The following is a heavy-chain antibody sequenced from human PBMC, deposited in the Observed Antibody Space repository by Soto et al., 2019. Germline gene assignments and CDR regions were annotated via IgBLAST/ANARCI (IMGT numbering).Heavy chain of an antibody. CDR2: ISYDGSST. V-gene: IGHV3-30-3*01. D-gene: IGHD2-2*01. CDR1: GFTFSSFA. CDR3: ARGDGIVLVPAAIEFDY. Sequence: QVQLVESGGGVVQPGRSLRLSCAASGFTFSSFAMHWVRQAPGKGLEWVAVISYDGSSTYYADSVKGRFTISRDNSKNTLYLQMNSLRPEDTAVYYCARGDGIVLVPAAIEFDYWGQGTLVTVSS. J-gene: IGHJ4*02.